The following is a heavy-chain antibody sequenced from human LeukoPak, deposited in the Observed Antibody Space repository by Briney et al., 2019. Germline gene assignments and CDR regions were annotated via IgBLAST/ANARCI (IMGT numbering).Heavy chain of an antibody. V-gene: IGHV3-48*03. CDR2: ISDTGSTI. CDR1: GFTFSSYE. D-gene: IGHD3-22*01. J-gene: IGHJ4*02. Sequence: GGSLRLSCAASGFTFSSYELNWVRQAPGKGLEWVSYISDTGSTIYYADSVEGRFTISRDNAKNSLYLQMNSLRAEDTAVYYCARSFTLIGGGFDYWGQGTLVTVSS. CDR3: ARSFTLIGGGFDY.